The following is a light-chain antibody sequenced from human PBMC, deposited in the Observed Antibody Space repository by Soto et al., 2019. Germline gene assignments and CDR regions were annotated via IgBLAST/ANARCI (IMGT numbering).Light chain of an antibody. V-gene: IGLV1-51*01. CDR3: GSWDSSLSAYV. Sequence: VLTQPPSVCASLAQKVTISCSGSSSNIGGNSVSWYQQLPGTAPKLLIYDDNKRPSGIPDRFTGSKSGTSATLGITGFQTGDEADYYCGSWDSSLSAYVFGTGTKVTV. CDR1: SSNIGGNS. J-gene: IGLJ1*01. CDR2: DDN.